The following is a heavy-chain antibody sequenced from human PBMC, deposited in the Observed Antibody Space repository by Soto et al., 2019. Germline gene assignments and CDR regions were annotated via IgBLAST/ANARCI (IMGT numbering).Heavy chain of an antibody. CDR2: IYYSGST. Sequence: QVQLQESGPGLVKPSQTLSLTCTVSGGSISSGGYYWSWIRQHPGKGLEWIGYIYYSGSTYYNPSLKGRVTISVDTSKNQVSLKLSSVTAADTAVYYCASSSEGSVVVPAATFDDGGQGTLVTVSS. CDR3: ASSSEGSVVVPAATFDD. J-gene: IGHJ4*02. V-gene: IGHV4-31*03. CDR1: GGSISSGGYY. D-gene: IGHD2-2*01.